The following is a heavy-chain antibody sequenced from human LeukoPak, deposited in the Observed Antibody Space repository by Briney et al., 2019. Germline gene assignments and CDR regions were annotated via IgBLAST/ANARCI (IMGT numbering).Heavy chain of an antibody. CDR3: ARGSPMLRGRPFDY. CDR2: IYSGGST. D-gene: IGHD3-10*01. J-gene: IGHJ4*02. V-gene: IGHV3-53*01. CDR1: GFTVSSNY. Sequence: GGSLRLSCAASGFTVSSNYMSWVRQAPGKRLEWVSVIYSGGSTYYADSVKGRFTISRDNSKNTLYLQMNSLRAEDTAVYYCARGSPMLRGRPFDYWGQGTLVTVSS.